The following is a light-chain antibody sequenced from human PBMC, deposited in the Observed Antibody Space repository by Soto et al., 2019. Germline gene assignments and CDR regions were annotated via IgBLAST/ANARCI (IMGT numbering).Light chain of an antibody. CDR1: QNVYNN. Sequence: EIVMTQSPATLSVSPGEGATLSCKASQNVYNNLAWYQQRPGQPPRLLIYDASTRATGISARFSGSGYGTEFTPIISSLQSEDFAVYFCQQCRNWPLTFGGGTKVEIK. V-gene: IGKV3-15*01. CDR2: DAS. J-gene: IGKJ4*01. CDR3: QQCRNWPLT.